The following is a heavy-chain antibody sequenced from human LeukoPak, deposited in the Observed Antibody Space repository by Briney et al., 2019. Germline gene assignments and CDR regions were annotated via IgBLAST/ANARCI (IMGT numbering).Heavy chain of an antibody. CDR2: ISYDGSNK. Sequence: GRSLRLSCAASGFTFSSYGMHWVRQAPGKGLEWVAVISYDGSNKYYADSVKGRFTISRDNSKNTLYLQMNSLRAEDTAVYYCAKFVTEAGCCSGGSCYPGAFDIWGQGTMVTVSS. D-gene: IGHD2-15*01. CDR1: GFTFSSYG. CDR3: AKFVTEAGCCSGGSCYPGAFDI. J-gene: IGHJ3*02. V-gene: IGHV3-30*18.